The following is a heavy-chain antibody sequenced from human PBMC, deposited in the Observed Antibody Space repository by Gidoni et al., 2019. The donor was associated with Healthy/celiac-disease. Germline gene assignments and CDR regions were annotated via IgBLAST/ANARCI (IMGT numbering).Heavy chain of an antibody. V-gene: IGHV1-24*01. Sequence: QVQLVQSGAEVKKPGASVKVSCKVSGYTLTELSMHWVRQAPGKGLEWMGGFDPEDGETIYAQKFQGRVTMTEDTSTDTAYMELSSLRSEDTAVYYCATDWRASVATIRYYYYGMDVWGQGTTVTVSS. CDR2: FDPEDGET. D-gene: IGHD5-12*01. J-gene: IGHJ6*02. CDR1: GYTLTELS. CDR3: ATDWRASVATIRYYYYGMDV.